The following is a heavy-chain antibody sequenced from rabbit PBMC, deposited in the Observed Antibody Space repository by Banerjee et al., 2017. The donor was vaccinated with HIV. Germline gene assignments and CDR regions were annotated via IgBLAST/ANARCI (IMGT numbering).Heavy chain of an antibody. D-gene: IGHD4-1*01. CDR2: IYAGSSGST. CDR1: GFSFSSSYY. V-gene: IGHV1S40*01. Sequence: QSLEESGGDLVKPGASLTLTCTASGFSFSSSYYMCWVRQAPGKGLEWIACIYAGSSGSTYYATWAKGRFTISKTSSTTVTLQMTSLTAADTATYFCASKYVTTDMDLWGPGTL. CDR3: ASKYVTTDMDL. J-gene: IGHJ6*01.